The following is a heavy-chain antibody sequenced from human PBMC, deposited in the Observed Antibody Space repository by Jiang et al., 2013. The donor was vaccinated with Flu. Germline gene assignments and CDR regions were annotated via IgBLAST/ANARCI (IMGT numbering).Heavy chain of an antibody. J-gene: IGHJ6*01. D-gene: IGHD2-2*01. CDR3: AGGRVVPAAIVYYYGMDV. CDR1: GYSISSGYY. CDR2: IYHSGMT. V-gene: IGHV4-38-2*01. Sequence: GSGLVKPSETLSLTCGVSGYSISSGYYWGWIRQSPGKGLEWIGSIYHSGMTYYSPSLKSRVIISEDTSKKQFSLKMTSVSAADTAVYYCAGGRVVPAAIVYYYGMDV.